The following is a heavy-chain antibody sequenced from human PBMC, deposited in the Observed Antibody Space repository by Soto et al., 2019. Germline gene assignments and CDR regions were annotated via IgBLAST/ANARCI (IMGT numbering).Heavy chain of an antibody. CDR2: IIPIFGTA. Sequence: QVQLVQSGAEVKKPGSSVKVSCKASGGTFSSYAIGWVRQAPGQGLEWMGGIIPIFGTANYAQKFQGRVTITADESTSTAYMELSSLRSEDTAVYYCARDIPKAGGGPTHYFQHWGQGTLVTVSS. CDR1: GGTFSSYA. J-gene: IGHJ1*01. V-gene: IGHV1-69*12. CDR3: ARDIPKAGGGPTHYFQH. D-gene: IGHD2-2*02.